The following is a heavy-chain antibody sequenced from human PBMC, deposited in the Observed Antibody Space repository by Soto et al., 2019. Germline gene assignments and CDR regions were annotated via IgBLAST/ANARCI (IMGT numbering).Heavy chain of an antibody. V-gene: IGHV4-59*01. J-gene: IGHJ4*02. CDR3: ASTYFNDYGDYVYFDY. D-gene: IGHD4-17*01. Sequence: PSETLSLTCTVSGGSISSYYWSWIRQPPGKGLEWIGYIYYSGSTNYNPSLKSRVTISVDTSKNQFSLKLSSVTAADTAVYYCASTYFNDYGDYVYFDYWGQGTLVTVSS. CDR2: IYYSGST. CDR1: GGSISSYY.